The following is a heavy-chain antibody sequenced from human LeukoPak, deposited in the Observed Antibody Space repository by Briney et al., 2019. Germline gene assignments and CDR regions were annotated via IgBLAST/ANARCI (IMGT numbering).Heavy chain of an antibody. Sequence: ASVKVSCKASGYTFTGHYMHWVRQAPGQGLEWMGRINPNSGGTNYAQKFQGRVTMTRDTSISTAYMELSRLRSDDTAVYYCARLPGATMPDPVDYWGQGTLVTVSS. CDR3: ARLPGATMPDPVDY. CDR1: GYTFTGHY. CDR2: INPNSGGT. V-gene: IGHV1-2*06. J-gene: IGHJ4*02. D-gene: IGHD5-12*01.